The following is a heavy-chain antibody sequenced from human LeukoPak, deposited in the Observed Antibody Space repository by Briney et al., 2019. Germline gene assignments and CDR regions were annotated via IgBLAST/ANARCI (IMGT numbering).Heavy chain of an antibody. CDR3: ARDGLRFLEWLLNDAFDI. Sequence: SVKVSCKASGGTFSSYAISWVRQAPGQGLEWMGRIIPILGIANYAQKFQGRVTITADKSTSTAYMELSSLRSDDTAVYYCARDGLRFLEWLLNDAFDIWGQGTMVTVSS. CDR2: IIPILGIA. D-gene: IGHD3-3*01. J-gene: IGHJ3*02. V-gene: IGHV1-69*04. CDR1: GGTFSSYA.